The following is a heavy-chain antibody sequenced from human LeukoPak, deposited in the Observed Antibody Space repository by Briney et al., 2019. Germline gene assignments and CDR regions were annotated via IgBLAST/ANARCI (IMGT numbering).Heavy chain of an antibody. Sequence: GRSLRLSCEASGFTFRSYGMHWVRQAPGKGLEWVAVIWYDGSNKYYADAVKGRFTISRDNSMNMLYLQMNSLRAEDTAVYYWARDSFLDGDGGDFDYWGQGTLVTVSS. CDR2: IWYDGSNK. V-gene: IGHV3-33*01. CDR1: GFTFRSYG. CDR3: ARDSFLDGDGGDFDY. J-gene: IGHJ4*02. D-gene: IGHD2-15*01.